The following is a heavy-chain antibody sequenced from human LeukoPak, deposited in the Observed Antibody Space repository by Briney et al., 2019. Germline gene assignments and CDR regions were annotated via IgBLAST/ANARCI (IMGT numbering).Heavy chain of an antibody. J-gene: IGHJ4*02. CDR3: ARLTTKRDFDY. D-gene: IGHD4/OR15-4a*01. CDR2: IYLSGST. CDR1: GGSISSSNW. V-gene: IGHV4-4*02. Sequence: SETLSLTCVVSGGSISSSNWWSWVRQPPGKGLEWIGEIYLSGSTNYNPSLKSRVIISVDKSKNQSSLKLSSVTAADTAVYYCARLTTKRDFDYWGQGTLVTVSS.